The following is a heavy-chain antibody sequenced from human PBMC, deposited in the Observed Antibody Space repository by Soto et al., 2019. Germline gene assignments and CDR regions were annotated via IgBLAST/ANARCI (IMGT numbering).Heavy chain of an antibody. V-gene: IGHV3-23*01. CDR3: AKDQNVWARPNWYFDL. CDR2: VTGSGSST. D-gene: IGHD1-26*01. J-gene: IGHJ2*01. CDR1: GFTFSSYA. Sequence: EVQLLESGGGLVQPGGSLRLSCAASGFTFSSYAMSWVRQAPGKGPEWVSVVTGSGSSTYYADSVKGRFTISRDNSKNPLYLQMNSRRAEDTAIDYCAKDQNVWARPNWYFDLWGRGTLVTVSS.